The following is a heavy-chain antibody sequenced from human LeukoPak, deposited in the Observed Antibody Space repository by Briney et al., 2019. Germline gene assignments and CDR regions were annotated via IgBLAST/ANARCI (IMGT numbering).Heavy chain of an antibody. V-gene: IGHV4-39*01. J-gene: IGHJ4*02. CDR1: GGSISSSSYY. Sequence: SETLSLTCTVSGGSISSSSYYWGWIRQPPGKGLEWIGSIYYSGSTYYNPSLKSRVTISVDTSKNQFSLKLSSVTAADTAVYYCASFRCSGGSCYPRWGQGTLVTVSS. D-gene: IGHD2-15*01. CDR3: ASFRCSGGSCYPR. CDR2: IYYSGST.